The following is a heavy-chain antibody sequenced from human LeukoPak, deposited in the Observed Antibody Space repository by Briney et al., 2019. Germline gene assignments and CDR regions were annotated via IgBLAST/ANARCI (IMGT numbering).Heavy chain of an antibody. CDR3: ARASSVRGGSYHRATAYFDY. V-gene: IGHV1-8*01. CDR2: MNRNSGNT. CDR1: GYTSTSYD. Sequence: ASVKVSCKASGYTSTSYDISWVRQAPGQGLEWMGWMNRNSGNTGYTQKFHGRGTMTSNTSISTAYMKLSSLRSEDTAVYYCARASSVRGGSYHRATAYFDYWGQGTLVTVTS. D-gene: IGHD2-15*01. J-gene: IGHJ4*02.